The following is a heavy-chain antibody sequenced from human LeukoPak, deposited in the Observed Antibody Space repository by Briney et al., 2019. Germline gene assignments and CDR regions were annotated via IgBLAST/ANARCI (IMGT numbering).Heavy chain of an antibody. CDR3: ARRGYSFGSDY. CDR2: IYSGGST. CDR1: GFTVSSNY. Sequence: GGPLRLSCAASGFTVSSNYMSWVRQAPGKGLEWVSVIYSGGSTYYADSVKGRFTIPRDNSKNTLYLQMNSLRAEDTAVYYCARRGYSFGSDYWGPGTLVTVSP. V-gene: IGHV3-53*01. D-gene: IGHD5-18*01. J-gene: IGHJ4*02.